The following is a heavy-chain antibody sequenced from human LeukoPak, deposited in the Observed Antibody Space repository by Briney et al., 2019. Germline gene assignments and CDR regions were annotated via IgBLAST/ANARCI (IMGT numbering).Heavy chain of an antibody. Sequence: GGSLRLSCAASGFTFSSYWMSWVRQAPGKGLEWVANIKEDGSEKYYVDSVKGRFTISRDNAKNSLYLQMNSLRAEDTAVYYCARRLNDFWSGHYADYWGQGTLVTVSS. CDR2: IKEDGSEK. D-gene: IGHD3-3*01. CDR1: GFTFSSYW. V-gene: IGHV3-7*05. J-gene: IGHJ4*02. CDR3: ARRLNDFWSGHYADY.